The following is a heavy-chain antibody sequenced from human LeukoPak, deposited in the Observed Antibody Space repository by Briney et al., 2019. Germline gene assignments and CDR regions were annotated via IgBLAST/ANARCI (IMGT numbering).Heavy chain of an antibody. D-gene: IGHD3-22*01. V-gene: IGHV3-30*02. J-gene: IGHJ4*02. Sequence: GRSLRLSCAASGFTFSTYDMHWVRQAPGKGLEWLAFIRYDGSYQYYADSVNSRFTISRDNSKNTLYLQMNSLRPEDTAVYYCATPKADYYPFDYWGQGTLVTVSS. CDR3: ATPKADYYPFDY. CDR1: GFTFSTYD. CDR2: IRYDGSYQ.